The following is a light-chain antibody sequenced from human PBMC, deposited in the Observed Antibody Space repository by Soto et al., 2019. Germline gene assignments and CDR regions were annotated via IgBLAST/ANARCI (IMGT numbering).Light chain of an antibody. J-gene: IGLJ2*01. CDR3: ATWDDSLNGPVV. V-gene: IGLV2-11*01. Sequence: QSVLTQPRSVSGSPGQSVTISCTGTSSDVGAYNVVSWYQQRPGEAPKLIIYYVSQRPSGVPVRFSASKSGTSASLAISGLQSEDEADYYCATWDDSLNGPVVFGGGTKLTVL. CDR1: SSDVGAYNV. CDR2: YVS.